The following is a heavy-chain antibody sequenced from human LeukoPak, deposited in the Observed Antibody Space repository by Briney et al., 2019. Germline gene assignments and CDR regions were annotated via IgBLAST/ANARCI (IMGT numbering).Heavy chain of an antibody. Sequence: PGGSLRLSCAASGFTVSSNYMSWVRQGPGKGLECVSVISNDGDTYYADSVKGRFTISRDTSKNTVSLQMNSLRAEDTAVYYCAREVIAAAGTSDFDYWGQGTLVTVSS. CDR3: AREVIAAAGTSDFDY. D-gene: IGHD6-13*01. CDR1: GFTVSSNY. J-gene: IGHJ4*02. V-gene: IGHV3-53*01. CDR2: ISNDGDT.